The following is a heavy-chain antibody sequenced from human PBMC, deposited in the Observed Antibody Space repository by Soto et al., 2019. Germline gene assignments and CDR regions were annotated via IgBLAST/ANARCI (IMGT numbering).Heavy chain of an antibody. Sequence: EAQLVESGGGLVQPGGSLRLSCAASGFPFSGYWMRWVRQAPGKGLEWVANTNQDGSGKYYMDSVKGRFTISRDNTENSLYLQMNSLGDDDTGVYYCARDGYHYVMDLWGQGTTVTVSS. J-gene: IGHJ6*02. V-gene: IGHV3-7*04. CDR2: TNQDGSGK. CDR3: ARDGYHYVMDL. CDR1: GFPFSGYW.